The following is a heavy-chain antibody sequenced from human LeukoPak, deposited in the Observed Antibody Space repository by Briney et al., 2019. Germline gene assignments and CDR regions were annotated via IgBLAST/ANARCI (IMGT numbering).Heavy chain of an antibody. CDR1: GGSISSHY. J-gene: IGHJ2*01. V-gene: IGHV4-59*08. CDR2: IYYSGST. Sequence: SETLSLTCTVPGGSISSHYWSWIRQPPGKGLEWIGYIYYSGSTTYNPSLKSRVTISVDTSKNQFSLKLSSVTAADTAVYYCARQEKQLVYWYFDLWGRGTLVTVSS. CDR3: ARQEKQLVYWYFDL. D-gene: IGHD6-13*01.